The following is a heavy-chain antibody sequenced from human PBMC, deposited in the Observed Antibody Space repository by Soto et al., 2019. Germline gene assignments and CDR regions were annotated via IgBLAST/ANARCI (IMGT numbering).Heavy chain of an antibody. CDR2: IIPIFGTA. CDR3: ARYGVVVVAAVYYFYGMDV. V-gene: IGHV1-69*12. J-gene: IGHJ6*02. D-gene: IGHD2-15*01. Sequence: QVQLVQSGAEVKKPGSSVKVSCKASGGTFSSYAISWVRQAPGQGLEWMGGIIPIFGTANYAQKFQGRVTITADESTITAYMELSSLISDDTAVYYCARYGVVVVAAVYYFYGMDVWGQGTTVTVYS. CDR1: GGTFSSYA.